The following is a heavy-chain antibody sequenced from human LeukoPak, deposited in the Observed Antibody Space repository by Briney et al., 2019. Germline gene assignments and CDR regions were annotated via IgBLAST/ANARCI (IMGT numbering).Heavy chain of an antibody. D-gene: IGHD3-10*01. CDR1: GFTFSSYE. Sequence: SGGSLRLSCAASGFTFSSYEMNSVRQAPGKGLEWVSYISSSGSTIYYADSVKGRFTISRDNAKNSLYLQMNSLRAEDTAVYYCARSFRYYYGSGSSKDAFDIWGQGTMVTVSS. J-gene: IGHJ3*02. CDR2: ISSSGSTI. V-gene: IGHV3-48*03. CDR3: ARSFRYYYGSGSSKDAFDI.